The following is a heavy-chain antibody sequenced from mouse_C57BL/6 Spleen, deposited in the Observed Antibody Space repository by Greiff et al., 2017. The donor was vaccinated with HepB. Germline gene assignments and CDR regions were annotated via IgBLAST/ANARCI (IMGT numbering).Heavy chain of an antibody. Sequence: EVKLMESGPGLVKPSQSLSLTCSVTGYSITSGYYWNWIRQFPGNKLEWMGYISYDGSNNYNPSLKNRISITRDTSKNQFFLKLNSVTTEDTATYYCAIITTVVATGDYFDYWGQGTTLTVSS. J-gene: IGHJ2*01. CDR2: ISYDGSN. D-gene: IGHD1-1*01. CDR1: GYSITSGYY. V-gene: IGHV3-6*01. CDR3: AIITTVVATGDYFDY.